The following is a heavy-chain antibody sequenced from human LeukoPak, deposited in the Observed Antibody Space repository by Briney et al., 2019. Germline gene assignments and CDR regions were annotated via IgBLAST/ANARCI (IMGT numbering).Heavy chain of an antibody. CDR3: ARKSGDLDY. Sequence: GGSLRLSCAASGFTFSNYEMTWVRQAPGKGLEWVSYISVSASPMSYADSVKGRFTISRDNAKNSLYLQMNSLRAEDTAVYYCARKSGDLDYWGQGTLVTVSS. CDR2: ISVSASPM. V-gene: IGHV3-48*03. J-gene: IGHJ4*02. CDR1: GFTFSNYE. D-gene: IGHD3-10*01.